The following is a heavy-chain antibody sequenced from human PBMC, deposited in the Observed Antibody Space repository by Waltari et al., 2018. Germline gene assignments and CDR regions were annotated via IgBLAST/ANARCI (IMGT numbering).Heavy chain of an antibody. CDR1: GASISSRSYY. J-gene: IGHJ5*01. V-gene: IGHV4-39*07. D-gene: IGHD2-2*01. CDR3: ARDRIPATFRCWFDS. CDR2: LYYSGIT. Sequence: QLHLQESGPGLVKPSETLFLTCTVSGASISSRSYYWGWIRQPPGKGPQWIGSLYYSGITYYNPSLESRVSMSVDTSKNQLSLMLSAVTAADTAVYYCARDRIPATFRCWFDSWGPGTLVTVSS.